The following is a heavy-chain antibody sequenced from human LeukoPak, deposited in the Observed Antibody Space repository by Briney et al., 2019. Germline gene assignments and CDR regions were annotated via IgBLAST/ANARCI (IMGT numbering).Heavy chain of an antibody. CDR3: ATTGSGSYYDY. CDR1: GFSFSSSW. CDR2: INDDETST. V-gene: IGHV3-74*01. J-gene: IGHJ4*02. D-gene: IGHD1-26*01. Sequence: GSLRLSCAASGFSFSSSWMHWVRQVPGKGLEWVSRINDDETSTTYAESVKGRFTISRDNAKNTLFLQMNSLRAEDTAVYYCATTGSGSYYDYWGQGTLVTVSS.